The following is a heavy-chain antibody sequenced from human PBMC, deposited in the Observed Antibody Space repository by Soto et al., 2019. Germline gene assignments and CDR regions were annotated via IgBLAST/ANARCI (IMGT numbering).Heavy chain of an antibody. D-gene: IGHD1-1*01. Sequence: QVQLVESGGGVVQPGRSLRLSGAASGFTFSYNALNWVRQAPGKGVEWVAVISYDGDNKYIAESVKGRVTISRDNSKNTVSLQMNSLRTEDTAMYFCARGTTTTAFSAMDVWGQGTRVTVSS. CDR1: GFTFSYNA. CDR2: ISYDGDNK. J-gene: IGHJ6*02. V-gene: IGHV3-30-3*01. CDR3: ARGTTTTAFSAMDV.